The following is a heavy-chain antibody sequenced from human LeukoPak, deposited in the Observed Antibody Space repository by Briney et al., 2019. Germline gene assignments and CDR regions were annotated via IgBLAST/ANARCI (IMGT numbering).Heavy chain of an antibody. CDR3: ARDGEPYGSYYYGMDV. V-gene: IGHV1-46*01. CDR2: IYPRDGST. J-gene: IGHJ6*02. CDR1: GYTFTNNY. Sequence: ASVKVSCKASGYTFTNNYLHWVRQAPGQGLEWMGMIYPRDGSTSYAQNFQGRVTVTRDTSTTTVHMELRGLRSEDTAVYYCARDGEPYGSYYYGMDVWGQGTTVTVSS. D-gene: IGHD1-26*01.